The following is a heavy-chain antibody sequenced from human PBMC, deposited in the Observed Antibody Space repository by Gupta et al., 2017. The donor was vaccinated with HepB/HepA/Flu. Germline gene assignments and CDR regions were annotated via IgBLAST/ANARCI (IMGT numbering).Heavy chain of an antibody. V-gene: IGHV5-51*01. J-gene: IGHJ5*02. D-gene: IGHD5-18*01. CDR2: IFPADSDT. CDR3: ARGYSLLTHWFDP. CDR1: GYSFTSYW. Sequence: EVQLVQSGAEVKKPGESLKISCKGSGYSFTSYWIAWVRQMPGKGLGCMGIIFPADSDTRYSPSFQGHVTISADKSIDTAYLQWNSLKTSDTAMYYCARGYSLLTHWFDPWGQGTLVTVSS.